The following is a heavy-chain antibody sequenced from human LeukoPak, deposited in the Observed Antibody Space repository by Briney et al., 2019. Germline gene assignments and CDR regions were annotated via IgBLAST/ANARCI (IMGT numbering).Heavy chain of an antibody. CDR1: GFIFRNYA. V-gene: IGHV3-23*01. CDR3: VYYDSSGYYYGRLRY. D-gene: IGHD3-22*01. Sequence: GGSLRLSCAASGFIFRNYAINWVRQTPEKGLEWVSTIRGSDGSTHYADSVKGRFTISRDNPENTLYLQVSSLRAKDTAVYYCVYYDSSGYYYGRLRYWGQGTLVTVSS. J-gene: IGHJ4*02. CDR2: IRGSDGST.